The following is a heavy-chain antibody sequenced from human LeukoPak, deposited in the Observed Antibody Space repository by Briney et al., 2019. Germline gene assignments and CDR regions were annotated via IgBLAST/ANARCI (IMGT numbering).Heavy chain of an antibody. J-gene: IGHJ4*02. D-gene: IGHD6-13*01. V-gene: IGHV3-11*01. CDR2: ISSSGSTI. CDR3: ASDSSSWGLFDY. CDR1: GLTFSDYY. Sequence: GGSLRLSCAASGLTFSDYYMSWIRQAPGKGLEWVSYISSSGSTIYYADSVKGRSTISRDNAKNSLYLQMNSLRADDTAVYYCASDSSSWGLFDYWGQGTLVTVSS.